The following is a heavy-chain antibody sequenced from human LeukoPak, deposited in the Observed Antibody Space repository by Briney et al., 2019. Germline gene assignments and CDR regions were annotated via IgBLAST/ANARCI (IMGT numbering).Heavy chain of an antibody. D-gene: IGHD3-22*01. V-gene: IGHV4-61*02. CDR1: GVSISSGSYY. CDR3: ARASYSYYYDSSGYYY. Sequence: KASETLSLTCSVSGVSISSGSYYWSWIRQPAGKGLEWIGRIYTSGSTNYNASLKSRVTISLDKSKNQFSLKLSSVIAADTAVYYCARASYSYYYDSSGYYYWGQGTLVTVSS. CDR2: IYTSGST. J-gene: IGHJ4*02.